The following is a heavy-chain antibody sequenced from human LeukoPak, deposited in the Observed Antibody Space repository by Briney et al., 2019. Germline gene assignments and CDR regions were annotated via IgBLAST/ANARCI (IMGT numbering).Heavy chain of an antibody. V-gene: IGHV3-23*01. CDR3: AKASGHYDILTGYSYYFDY. CDR1: GFTFSSYA. D-gene: IGHD3-9*01. J-gene: IGHJ4*02. CDR2: ISGSGGST. Sequence: GGSLRLSCAASGFTFSSYAMSWVRQAPGKGLEWGSAISGSGGSTYYADSVNGQFTISRDNSKNTLYLQMNSLRAEDTAVYYCAKASGHYDILTGYSYYFDYWGQGTLVTVSS.